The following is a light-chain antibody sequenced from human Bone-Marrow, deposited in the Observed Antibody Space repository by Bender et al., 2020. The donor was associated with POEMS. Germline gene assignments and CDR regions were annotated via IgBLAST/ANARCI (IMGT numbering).Light chain of an antibody. CDR3: ATWDDSLNGVI. V-gene: IGLV1-44*01. CDR2: SDD. J-gene: IGLJ2*01. CDR1: RSNIGSNP. Sequence: QSVLAQPPSASGAPGQRVSLSCSGSRSNIGSNPVHWFRQLPGSAPKLLIYSDDERSSGVPDRFSGSKSGTSASLAISELQSGDEADYYCATWDDSLNGVIFGGGTKLAVL.